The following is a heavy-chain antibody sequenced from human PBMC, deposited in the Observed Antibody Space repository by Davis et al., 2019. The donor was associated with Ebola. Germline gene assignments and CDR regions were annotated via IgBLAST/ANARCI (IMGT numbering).Heavy chain of an antibody. J-gene: IGHJ4*02. CDR3: TVGGIGGMGDY. Sequence: GRFTISRDNAKNSLYLQMNSLRSEDTAVYYCTVGGIGGMGDYWGQGTLVTVSS. V-gene: IGHV3-11*03. D-gene: IGHD1-26*01.